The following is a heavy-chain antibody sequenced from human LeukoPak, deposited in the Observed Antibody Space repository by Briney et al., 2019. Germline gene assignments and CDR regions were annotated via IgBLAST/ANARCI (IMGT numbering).Heavy chain of an antibody. CDR2: IYDSVTT. CDR3: ARDHQGLNDAFDI. D-gene: IGHD3-16*01. CDR1: GGSISSYY. V-gene: IGHV4-59*01. J-gene: IGHJ3*02. Sequence: SETLSLTCTVSGGSISSYYWSWIRQPPGKGLEWIGYIYDSVTTNYNPSLKGRVTISVDTSKNQFSLKLSSVTAADTAVYYCARDHQGLNDAFDIWGQGTMVTVFS.